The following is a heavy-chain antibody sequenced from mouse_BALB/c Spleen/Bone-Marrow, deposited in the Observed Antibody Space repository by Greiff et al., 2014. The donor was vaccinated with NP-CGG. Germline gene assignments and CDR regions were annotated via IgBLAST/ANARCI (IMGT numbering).Heavy chain of an antibody. J-gene: IGHJ2*01. Sequence: QVQLKESGAELVRPGTSVKISCKASGYTFTNYWLSWVKQRPGHGLEWIGDIYPGGGYTNFNERFKGKATLTADTSSSTAYMQLSSLTSEDSAVYFCAREEYGNYDRFIDYWGQGTILTVSS. V-gene: IGHV1-63*02. CDR1: GYTFTNYW. CDR2: IYPGGGYT. CDR3: AREEYGNYDRFIDY. D-gene: IGHD2-10*02.